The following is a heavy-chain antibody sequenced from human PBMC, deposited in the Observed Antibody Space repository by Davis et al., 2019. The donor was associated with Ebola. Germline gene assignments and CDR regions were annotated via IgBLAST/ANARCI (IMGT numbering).Heavy chain of an antibody. D-gene: IGHD1-26*01. CDR3: ARTPLVSFGMDV. V-gene: IGHV3-7*01. CDR1: GFTFSSYW. CDR2: IRQDGSEE. J-gene: IGHJ6*02. Sequence: PGGSLRLSCAASGFTFSSYWMSWVRQAPGEGLEWVANIRQDGSEEYYMDSVEGRFTISRDNAKNSLYLQMDSLRAEDTAVYYCARTPLVSFGMDVWGQGTTVTVYS.